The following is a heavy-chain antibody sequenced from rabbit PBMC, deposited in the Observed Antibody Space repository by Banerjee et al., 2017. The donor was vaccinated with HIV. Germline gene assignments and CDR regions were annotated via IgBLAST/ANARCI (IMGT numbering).Heavy chain of an antibody. V-gene: IGHV1S40*01. CDR2: IYAGSSGTT. D-gene: IGHD6-1*01. J-gene: IGHJ4*01. CDR3: ARHRYNYDFNL. CDR1: GFSFSDYYY. Sequence: QSLEESGGDLVKPGASLTLTCTASGFSFSDYYYMCWVRQAPGKGLEWIACIYAGSSGTTYYASWAKGRFTISKTSSTTVTLQMTSLTAADTATYFCARHRYNYDFNLWGPGTLVTVS.